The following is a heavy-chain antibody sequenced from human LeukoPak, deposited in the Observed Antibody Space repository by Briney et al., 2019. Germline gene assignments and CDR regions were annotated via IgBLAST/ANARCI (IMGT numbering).Heavy chain of an antibody. J-gene: IGHJ4*02. CDR2: INPSGGST. D-gene: IGHD5-18*01. Sequence: ASVKVSCKASGGTFSSYAISWVRQAPGQGLEWMGIINPSGGSTSYAQKFQGRVTMTRDTSTSTVYMELSSLRSEDTAVYYCARGVDTAMVQIGDYWGQGTLVTVSS. CDR1: GGTFSSYA. CDR3: ARGVDTAMVQIGDY. V-gene: IGHV1-46*01.